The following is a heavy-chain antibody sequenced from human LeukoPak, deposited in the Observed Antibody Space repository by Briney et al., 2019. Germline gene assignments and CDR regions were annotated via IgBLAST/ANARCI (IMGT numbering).Heavy chain of an antibody. CDR3: AVRYNWNMNSFDY. D-gene: IGHD1/OR15-1a*01. V-gene: IGHV3-23*01. J-gene: IGHJ4*02. CDR1: GFTFSSYA. Sequence: GGSLRLSCAASGFTFSSYAMSWVRQAPGKGLEWVSAISGSGGSSYYADSVKGRFTISRDNSKNTLYLQMNSLRAEDTAVYYCAVRYNWNMNSFDYWGQGTLVTVSS. CDR2: ISGSGGSS.